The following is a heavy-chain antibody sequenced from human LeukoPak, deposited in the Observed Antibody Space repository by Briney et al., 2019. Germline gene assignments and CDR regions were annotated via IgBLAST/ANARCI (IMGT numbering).Heavy chain of an antibody. CDR3: ARGATTTRFGRFDP. D-gene: IGHD4-17*01. Sequence: PGGSLRLSCAASGFTFSTFWMHWVRQAPGKGLLWVSQTNTDGTNTNYADSAKGRFTISRDNPKKSLYLQMNSLRAEDTAVYYCARGATTTRFGRFDPWGQGTLVIVSS. CDR2: TNTDGTNT. CDR1: GFTFSTFW. V-gene: IGHV3-74*01. J-gene: IGHJ5*02.